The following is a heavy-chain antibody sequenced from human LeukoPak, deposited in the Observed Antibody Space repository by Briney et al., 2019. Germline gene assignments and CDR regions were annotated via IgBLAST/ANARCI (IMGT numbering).Heavy chain of an antibody. Sequence: SETLSLTCTVSSGSISSYYWSWIRQPAGKGLEWIGRIYTSGSTNYNPSLKSRVTMSVDTSKNQFSLKLSSVTAADTAVYYCAGNLLTYYYGSGGFDPWGQGTLVTVSS. CDR1: SGSISSYY. V-gene: IGHV4-4*07. D-gene: IGHD3-10*01. CDR2: IYTSGST. J-gene: IGHJ5*02. CDR3: AGNLLTYYYGSGGFDP.